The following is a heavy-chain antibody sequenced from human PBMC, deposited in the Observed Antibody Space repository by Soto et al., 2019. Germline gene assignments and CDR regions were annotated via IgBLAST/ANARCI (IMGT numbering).Heavy chain of an antibody. V-gene: IGHV4-31*03. CDR1: GGSVNTDHYD. Sequence: QVQLQESGPGLVKPSQTLSLTCTVSGGSVNTDHYDWSWIRQHPGKGLEWIGDIHYSGRTSYSPSLKSRATISVDTSKNHFSLKLTSVTAADTAVYFCAREQRYGVWFDPLGQGTLVTVS. D-gene: IGHD3-9*01. CDR3: AREQRYGVWFDP. CDR2: IHYSGRT. J-gene: IGHJ5*02.